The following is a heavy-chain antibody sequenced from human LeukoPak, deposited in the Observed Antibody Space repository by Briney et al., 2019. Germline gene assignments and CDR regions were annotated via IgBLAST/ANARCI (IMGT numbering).Heavy chain of an antibody. Sequence: SVKESCKVSGGTFSTYSINWVRQAPGQGLEWMGGIIPIVGTGNPAQKFQDRVTITADAYTRTAFMELSSLRSEDTAVYYCATDVPSETVMFSAFDMWGQGTM. CDR3: ATDVPSETVMFSAFDM. D-gene: IGHD3-16*01. CDR2: IIPIVGTG. J-gene: IGHJ3*02. CDR1: GGTFSTYS. V-gene: IGHV1-69*01.